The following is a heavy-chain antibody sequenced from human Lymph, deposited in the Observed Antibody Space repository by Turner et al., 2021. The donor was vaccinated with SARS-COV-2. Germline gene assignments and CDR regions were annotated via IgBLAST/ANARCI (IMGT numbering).Heavy chain of an antibody. V-gene: IGHV3-30-3*01. CDR2: IVYDGSNK. D-gene: IGHD3-10*01. CDR1: GFTFNNYP. Sequence: QVQLVESGGGVVQPGRSLRLSCSASGFTFNNYPMHWVRQAPGKGLEWVAVIVYDGSNKYYTDSVKGRFTISRDNSKNTLYLQMNSHRAEDTAVYYCARDSSGSGTLDYWGQGTLVTVSS. J-gene: IGHJ4*02. CDR3: ARDSSGSGTLDY.